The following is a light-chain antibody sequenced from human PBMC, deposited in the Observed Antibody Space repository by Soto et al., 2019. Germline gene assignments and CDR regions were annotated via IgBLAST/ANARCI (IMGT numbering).Light chain of an antibody. CDR3: QQYNIWPPLYT. Sequence: EVVLTQSPGTLSLSPGERVTLSCRASQSVASSYLAWYQQKPGRAPRLLFYSASSRATGIPDRFSGSGSGTDFTLTISSLQSEDFAVYYCQQYNIWPPLYTFGQGTKL. J-gene: IGKJ2*01. CDR2: SAS. V-gene: IGKV3-20*01. CDR1: QSVASSY.